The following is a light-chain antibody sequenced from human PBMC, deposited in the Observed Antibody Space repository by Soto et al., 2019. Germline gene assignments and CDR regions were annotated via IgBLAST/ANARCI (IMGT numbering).Light chain of an antibody. CDR2: DAS. Sequence: EIVLTQSPATLSLSPGERATLSCRASQSVGSYLAWYQHKPGKAPRLLIYDASNRATGIPARFSGSGSGTDFTLTISSLEPEDSAVYYCQQRSNWPLTFGGGTKVESK. CDR1: QSVGSY. CDR3: QQRSNWPLT. V-gene: IGKV3-11*01. J-gene: IGKJ4*01.